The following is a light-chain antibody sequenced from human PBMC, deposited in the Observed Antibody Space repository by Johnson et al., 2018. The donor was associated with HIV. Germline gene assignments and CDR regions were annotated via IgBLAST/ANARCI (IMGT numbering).Light chain of an antibody. CDR3: GTWDSSLSSYV. CDR2: ENN. Sequence: QLVLTQPPSVSAAPGQKVTISCSGSSSNIGNNYVSWYQQLPGTAPKLLIYENNKRPSGIPDRFSGSKSGTSATLGITRLQTGDEADYYCGTWDSSLSSYVFGTATKITVL. J-gene: IGLJ1*01. CDR1: SSNIGNNY. V-gene: IGLV1-51*01.